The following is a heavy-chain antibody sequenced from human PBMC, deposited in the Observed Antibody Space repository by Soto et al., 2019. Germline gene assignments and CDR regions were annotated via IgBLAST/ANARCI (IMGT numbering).Heavy chain of an antibody. J-gene: IGHJ4*02. CDR2: ICYSGTT. Sequence: SETLSLTCAVSGYSISRSNWCGWMREPPGKGLQCIGYICYSGTTYYNPSLKSRVSMFVDTSKNQFSLKLTSVTAVDTAVYYCATRPPGGPYFGVFDYWSPGTLVTVSS. CDR1: GYSISRSNW. V-gene: IGHV4-28*01. CDR3: ATRPPGGPYFGVFDY. D-gene: IGHD3-10*01.